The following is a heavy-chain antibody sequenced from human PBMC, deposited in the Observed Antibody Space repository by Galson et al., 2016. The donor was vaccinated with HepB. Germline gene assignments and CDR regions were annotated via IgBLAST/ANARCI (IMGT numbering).Heavy chain of an antibody. V-gene: IGHV3-74*03. D-gene: IGHD2-15*01. Sequence: SLRLSCAASGFTFVNYWMHWVRQAPGKGLVWVSRTDVDGRNTAYADSVEGRFTISRDNAKNILYLQMNSLRIDDTAVYYCARGPSSAHYYCDYWGQGALVSVSS. CDR1: GFTFVNYW. CDR3: ARGPSSAHYYCDY. J-gene: IGHJ4*02. CDR2: TDVDGRNT.